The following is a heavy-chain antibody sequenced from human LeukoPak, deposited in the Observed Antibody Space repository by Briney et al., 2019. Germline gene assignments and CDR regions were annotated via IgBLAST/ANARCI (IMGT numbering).Heavy chain of an antibody. D-gene: IGHD4-17*01. CDR3: TLSTVTPFDY. J-gene: IGHJ4*02. V-gene: IGHV3-49*04. CDR2: IRSKAYGGTT. CDR1: GFTFGDYA. Sequence: GGTLRLSCAASGFTFGDYAMSWVRQAPGKGLEWVGFIRSKAYGGTTEYPAALKSRFTISRDDSKSIAYLQMNSLKTEDTAVYYFTLSTVTPFDYWGQGTLVTVSS.